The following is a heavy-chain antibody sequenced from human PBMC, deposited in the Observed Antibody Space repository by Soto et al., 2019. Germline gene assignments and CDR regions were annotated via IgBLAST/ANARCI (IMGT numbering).Heavy chain of an antibody. CDR2: ISWNSGSI. D-gene: IGHD3-3*01. CDR3: AKGEVFAFWSGYYH. Sequence: EVQLVESGGGLVQPGRSLRLSCAASGFTFDDYAMHWVRQAPGKGLEWVSGISWNSGSIGYADSVKGRFTISRDNAKNSLYLQMNSLRAEDTVLYYCAKGEVFAFWSGYYHWGQGTLVTVSS. V-gene: IGHV3-9*01. CDR1: GFTFDDYA. J-gene: IGHJ5*02.